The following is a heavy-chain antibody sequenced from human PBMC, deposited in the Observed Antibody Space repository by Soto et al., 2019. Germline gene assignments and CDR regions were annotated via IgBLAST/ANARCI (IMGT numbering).Heavy chain of an antibody. D-gene: IGHD3-3*01. Sequence: GGSLRLSRAASGFTFSSYAMHWVRQAPGKGLEWVAVISYDGSNKYYADSVKGRFTISRDNSKNTLYLQMNSLRAEDTAVYYCARVVLEWLLDYGMDVWGQGTTVTVSS. CDR2: ISYDGSNK. CDR3: ARVVLEWLLDYGMDV. CDR1: GFTFSSYA. V-gene: IGHV3-30-3*01. J-gene: IGHJ6*02.